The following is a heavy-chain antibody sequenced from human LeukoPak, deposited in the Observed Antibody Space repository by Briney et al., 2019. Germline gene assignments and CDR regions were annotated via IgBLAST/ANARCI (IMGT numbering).Heavy chain of an antibody. CDR1: GYTLTELS. D-gene: IGHD1-14*01. CDR2: FDPEDGET. CDR3: AIDASRPAGNSGNQYYFDY. Sequence: ASVKVSCKVSGYTLTELSMHWVRQAPGKGLEWMGGFDPEDGETIYAQKFQGRVTMTEDTSTDTAYMELSSLRSEDTAVYYCAIDASRPAGNSGNQYYFDYWGQGTLVTVSS. V-gene: IGHV1-24*01. J-gene: IGHJ4*02.